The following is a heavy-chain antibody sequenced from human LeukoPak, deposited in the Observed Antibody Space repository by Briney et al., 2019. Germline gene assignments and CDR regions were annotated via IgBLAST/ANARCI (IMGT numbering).Heavy chain of an antibody. Sequence: NASETLSLTCAVYGGSFSGYYWSWIRQPPGKGLEWIGEINHSGSTNYNPSLKSRVTISVDTSKNQFSLKLSSVTAADTAVYYCARAEGSGSPTFDYWGQGTLVTVSS. CDR1: GGSFSGYY. D-gene: IGHD3-10*01. CDR3: ARAEGSGSPTFDY. J-gene: IGHJ4*02. CDR2: INHSGST. V-gene: IGHV4-34*01.